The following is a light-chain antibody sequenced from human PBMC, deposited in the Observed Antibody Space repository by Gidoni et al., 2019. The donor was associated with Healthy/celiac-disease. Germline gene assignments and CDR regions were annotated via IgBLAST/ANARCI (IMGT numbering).Light chain of an antibody. CDR2: EVS. CDR3: RSYTSSSTLV. Sequence: QSAMTQPASGSGSPAQSITISCTGTSSDVGGYNYVSWYPQHPGKDPKLMIYEVSNRPSGVSNRFSGSKSGNTASLTISGLQAEDEADYYSRSYTSSSTLVFGGGTKLTVL. CDR1: SSDVGGYNY. J-gene: IGLJ2*01. V-gene: IGLV2-14*01.